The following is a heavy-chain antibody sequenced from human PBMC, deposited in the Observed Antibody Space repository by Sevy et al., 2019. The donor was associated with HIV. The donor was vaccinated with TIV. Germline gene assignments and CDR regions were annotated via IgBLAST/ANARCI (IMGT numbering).Heavy chain of an antibody. V-gene: IGHV3-30*04. CDR2: ISCDGSNK. CDR1: GFTFSSYA. D-gene: IGHD5-18*01. CDR3: ARSYGVDY. J-gene: IGHJ4*02. Sequence: GGSLRLSCAASGFTFSSYAMHWVRQAPGKGLEWVAVISCDGSNKYYADSVKGRFTISRDNSKNTLYLQMNSLRAEDTAVYYRARSYGVDYWGQGTLVTVSS.